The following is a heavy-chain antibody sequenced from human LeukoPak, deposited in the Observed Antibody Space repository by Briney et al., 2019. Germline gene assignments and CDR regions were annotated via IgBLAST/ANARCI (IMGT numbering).Heavy chain of an antibody. CDR1: GGSISSSSYY. Sequence: KSSETLSLTCTVSGGSISSSSYYWGWIRQPPGKGLEWIGSIYYSGSTYYSPSLKSRVTISVDTSKNQFSLKLSSVTAADTAVYYCARGQQWLVAIDYWGQGTLVTVSS. D-gene: IGHD6-19*01. CDR2: IYYSGST. CDR3: ARGQQWLVAIDY. J-gene: IGHJ4*02. V-gene: IGHV4-39*07.